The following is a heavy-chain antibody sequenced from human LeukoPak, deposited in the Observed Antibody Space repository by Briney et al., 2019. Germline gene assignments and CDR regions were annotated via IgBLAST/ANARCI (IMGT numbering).Heavy chain of an antibody. Sequence: ASVKVSCKASRYTFTNFYIHWMRQAPGQGLEWMGWINPDNGVTDYAQKFQGRVTMTRDTSISAVYVELSRLRSDDTAVYYCARSDSYTWFDPWGQGTLVTVSS. J-gene: IGHJ5*02. CDR2: INPDNGVT. D-gene: IGHD2-21*01. CDR3: ARSDSYTWFDP. CDR1: RYTFTNFY. V-gene: IGHV1-2*02.